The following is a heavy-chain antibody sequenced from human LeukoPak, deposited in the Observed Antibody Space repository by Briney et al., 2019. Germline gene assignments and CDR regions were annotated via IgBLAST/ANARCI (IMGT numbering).Heavy chain of an antibody. CDR1: GGSFSGYY. Sequence: SETLSLTCAVYGGSFSGYYWSWIRQPPGKGLEWIGEINHSGSTSYNPSLKSRVTISVDTSKNQFSLKLSSVTAADTAVYYCATSGWYQTGVYWGQGTLVTVSS. D-gene: IGHD6-13*01. V-gene: IGHV4-34*01. CDR2: INHSGST. CDR3: ATSGWYQTGVY. J-gene: IGHJ4*02.